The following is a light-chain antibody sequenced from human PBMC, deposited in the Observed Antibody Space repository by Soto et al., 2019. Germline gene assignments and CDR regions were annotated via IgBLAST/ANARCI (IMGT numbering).Light chain of an antibody. CDR3: QQYGSSKT. CDR1: QSVSSSY. CDR2: GAS. J-gene: IGKJ1*01. Sequence: EIVLTQSPGTLSLSPGERATLSCRASQSVSSSYLAWYQQKPGQAPRLLIYGASSRATGIPDRFSGSGSGTDFTRTISRLEPEDFVVYYCQQYGSSKTFGQGTKVEIK. V-gene: IGKV3-20*01.